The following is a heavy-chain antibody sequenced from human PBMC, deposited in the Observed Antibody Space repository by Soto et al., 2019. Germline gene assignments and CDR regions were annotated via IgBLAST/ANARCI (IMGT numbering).Heavy chain of an antibody. Sequence: QVQLVQSGAEVKKPGSSVKVSCKASGGTFSSYTISWVRQAPGQGLEWMGRIIHILGIANYAQKFQGRVTITADKSTSTAYMELSSLRSEDTAVYYCASDTVHSSCYLGWFDPWGQGTLVNVSS. CDR2: IIHILGIA. J-gene: IGHJ5*02. V-gene: IGHV1-69*02. CDR1: GGTFSSYT. D-gene: IGHD6-19*01. CDR3: ASDTVHSSCYLGWFDP.